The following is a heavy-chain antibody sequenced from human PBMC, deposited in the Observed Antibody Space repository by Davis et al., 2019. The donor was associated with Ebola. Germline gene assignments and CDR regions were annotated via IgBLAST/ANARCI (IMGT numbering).Heavy chain of an antibody. CDR2: IYHSGST. Sequence: MPSETLSLTCTVSGYSISSGYYWGWIRQPPGKGLEWIGSIYHSGSTYYNPSLKSRVTISVDTSKNQFSLKLSSVTAADTAVYYCAREYSSSSPPYYFDYWGQGTLVTVSS. D-gene: IGHD6-6*01. CDR3: AREYSSSSPPYYFDY. J-gene: IGHJ4*02. CDR1: GYSISSGYY. V-gene: IGHV4-38-2*02.